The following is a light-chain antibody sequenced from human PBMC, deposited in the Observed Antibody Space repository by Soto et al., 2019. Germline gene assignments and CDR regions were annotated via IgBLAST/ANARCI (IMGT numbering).Light chain of an antibody. V-gene: IGLV2-14*01. CDR1: SSDVGGYNY. J-gene: IGLJ1*01. CDR3: SSYTSSSPLV. CDR2: DVS. Sequence: QSVLTQPASVSGSPGQSITISCTGTSSDVGGYNYVSWYQQHPGKAPKLMIYDVSNRPSGVSNRFSGSKSGNTASLTISGLQPEDEADYDCSSYTSSSPLVFGTGTKLTVL.